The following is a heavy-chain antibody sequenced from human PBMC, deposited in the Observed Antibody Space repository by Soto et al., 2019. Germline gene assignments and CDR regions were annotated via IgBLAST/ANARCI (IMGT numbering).Heavy chain of an antibody. D-gene: IGHD1-20*01. CDR1: GFTFSSYA. CDR3: ARDGHSITVIWVDYGMDV. V-gene: IGHV3-30-3*01. J-gene: IGHJ6*02. Sequence: PGGSLRLSCAASGFTFSSYAMHWVRQAPGKGLEWVAVISYDGSNKYYADSVKGRFTISRDNSKNTLYLQMNSLRAEDTAVYYCARDGHSITVIWVDYGMDVWGQGTTVTVSS. CDR2: ISYDGSNK.